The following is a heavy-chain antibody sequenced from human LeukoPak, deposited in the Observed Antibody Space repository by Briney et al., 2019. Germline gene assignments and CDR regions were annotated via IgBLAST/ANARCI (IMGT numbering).Heavy chain of an antibody. Sequence: ASVKVSCKASGYTFTGYYMHWVRQAPGQGLEWMGWINPNSGGTNYAQKFQGRVTMTRDTSISTAYMELSRLRSDDTAVYYCARARRGSSWSLRVYWGQGTLVTVSS. J-gene: IGHJ4*02. CDR3: ARARRGSSWSLRVY. D-gene: IGHD6-13*01. V-gene: IGHV1-2*02. CDR2: INPNSGGT. CDR1: GYTFTGYY.